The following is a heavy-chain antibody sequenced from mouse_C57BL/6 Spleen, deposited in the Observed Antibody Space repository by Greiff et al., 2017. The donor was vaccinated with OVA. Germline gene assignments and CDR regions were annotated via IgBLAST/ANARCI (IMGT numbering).Heavy chain of an antibody. CDR3: AKNYDEYYAMDY. CDR1: GFSLTSYG. J-gene: IGHJ4*01. D-gene: IGHD2-3*01. V-gene: IGHV2-5*01. Sequence: QVHVKQSGPGLVQPSQSLSITCTVSGFSLTSYGVHWVRQSPGKGLEWLGVIWRGGSTDYNAAFMSRLSITKDNSKSQVFFKMNSLQADDTAIYYCAKNYDEYYAMDYWGQGTSVTVSS. CDR2: IWRGGST.